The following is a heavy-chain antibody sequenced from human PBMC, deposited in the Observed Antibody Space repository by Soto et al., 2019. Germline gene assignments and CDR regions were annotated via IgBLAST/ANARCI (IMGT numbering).Heavy chain of an antibody. Sequence: QVQLVQSGAEVKKPGASVKVSCKASGGTFSSDAISWLRQAPGQGFEWMGGIIPIFGTANYAQKFQGRVSSTEDDSPSTAYIELSSMRSEDTAVYYCASEYDYVDYPYWGQGTRVTVSS. CDR2: IIPIFGTA. J-gene: IGHJ4*02. CDR1: GGTFSSDA. V-gene: IGHV1-69*01. CDR3: ASEYDYVDYPY. D-gene: IGHD4-17*01.